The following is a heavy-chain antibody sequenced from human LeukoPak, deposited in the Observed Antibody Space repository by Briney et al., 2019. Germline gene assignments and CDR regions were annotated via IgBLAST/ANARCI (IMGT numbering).Heavy chain of an antibody. CDR3: ARGDSSGYYYSWFDP. Sequence: TSETLSLTCAVYGGSFSGYYWSWIRQPPGKGLEWIGEINHSGSTNYSPSLKSRVTISVDTSKNQFSLKLSSVTAADTAVYYCARGDSSGYYYSWFDPWGQGTLVTVSS. J-gene: IGHJ5*02. CDR2: INHSGST. D-gene: IGHD3-22*01. CDR1: GGSFSGYY. V-gene: IGHV4-34*01.